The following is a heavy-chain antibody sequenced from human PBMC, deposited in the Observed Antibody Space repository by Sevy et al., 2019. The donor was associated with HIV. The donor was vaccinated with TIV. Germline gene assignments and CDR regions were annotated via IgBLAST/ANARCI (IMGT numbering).Heavy chain of an antibody. D-gene: IGHD3-22*01. CDR3: ARVVLYYDAKSCDF. CDR2: ISGSSGTI. Sequence: GGSLRLSCAASGFSFSQYSMNWVRQAPGKGLEWLSYISGSSGTIYYAGSVKGRFTISRDNAKNSVYLQMNSLRDEDSAVYYCARVVLYYDAKSCDFWGQGALVTVSS. V-gene: IGHV3-48*02. J-gene: IGHJ4*02. CDR1: GFSFSQYS.